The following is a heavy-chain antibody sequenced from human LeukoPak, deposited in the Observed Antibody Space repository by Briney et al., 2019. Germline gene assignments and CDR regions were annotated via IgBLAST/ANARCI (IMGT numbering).Heavy chain of an antibody. J-gene: IGHJ4*02. V-gene: IGHV4-39*07. CDR1: GDSISSSYYY. CDR2: IYYSGSA. D-gene: IGHD5-18*01. Sequence: PSETLSLTCTVSGDSISSSYYYWGWIRQPPGKGLEWIGSIYYSGSAYYNPSLKSRVTISVDTSKNQFSLKLSSVTAADTAVYYCASGYSYGWYYFDYWGQGTLVTVSS. CDR3: ASGYSYGWYYFDY.